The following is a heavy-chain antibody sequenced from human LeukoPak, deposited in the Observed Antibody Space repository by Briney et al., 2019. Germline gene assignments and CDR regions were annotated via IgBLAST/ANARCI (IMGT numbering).Heavy chain of an antibody. CDR2: IYSGGST. CDR1: GFIFRNYG. D-gene: IGHD4/OR15-4a*01. Sequence: GGSLRLSCAASGFIFRNYGMSWVRQAPGKGLEWVSFIYSGGSTHYSDSVKGRFTISRDNSKNTLYLQMNSLRAEDTAVYYCARRAGAYSHPYDYWGQGTLVTVSS. CDR3: ARRAGAYSHPYDY. J-gene: IGHJ4*02. V-gene: IGHV3-53*01.